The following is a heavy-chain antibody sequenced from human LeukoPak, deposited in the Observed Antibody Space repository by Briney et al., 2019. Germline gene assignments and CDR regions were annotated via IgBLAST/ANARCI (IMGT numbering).Heavy chain of an antibody. CDR1: GYSFTSYW. CDR3: SGHYYDRSCYYYGGY. Sequence: GESLKISCKGSGYSFTSYWIGWVRQMPGKGLEWMGIIYPGDSDTRYSPSFQGQVTISADKSISTASLQWSSLKAADTAMYYCSGHYYDRSCYYYGGYWGQGTLVTVSS. D-gene: IGHD3-22*01. V-gene: IGHV5-51*01. CDR2: IYPGDSDT. J-gene: IGHJ4*02.